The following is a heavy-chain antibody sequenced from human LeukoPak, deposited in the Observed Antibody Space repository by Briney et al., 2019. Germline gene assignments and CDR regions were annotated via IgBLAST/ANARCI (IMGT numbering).Heavy chain of an antibody. D-gene: IGHD1-26*01. CDR3: AKDRRGSYGRGLDY. CDR1: GFTFSGYA. V-gene: IGHV3-23*01. J-gene: IGHJ4*02. CDR2: ISGSGGST. Sequence: PGASLRLSCAASGFTFSGYAMSWVRQAPGKGLEWVSAISGSGGSTYYADSVKGRFTTSRDNSKNTLYLQMNSLRAEDTAVYYCAKDRRGSYGRGLDYWGQGTLVTVSS.